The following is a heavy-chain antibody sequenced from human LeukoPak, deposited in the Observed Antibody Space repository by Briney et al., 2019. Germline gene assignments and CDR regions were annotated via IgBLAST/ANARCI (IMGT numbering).Heavy chain of an antibody. D-gene: IGHD3-9*01. V-gene: IGHV1-3*01. CDR3: ATSRYFNFFDY. CDR1: GYTFTNYA. CDR2: IHAGNGNT. J-gene: IGHJ4*02. Sequence: ASVKVSCKASGYTFTNYAMHWLRQAPGQRLEWMGWIHAGNGNTKYSQKFQGRVTITRDIPASTAYMELSSLRSEDTAVYYCATSRYFNFFDYWGQGSLVTVSS.